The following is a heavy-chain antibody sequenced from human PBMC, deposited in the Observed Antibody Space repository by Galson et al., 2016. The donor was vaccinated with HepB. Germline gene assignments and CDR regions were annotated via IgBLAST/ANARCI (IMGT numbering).Heavy chain of an antibody. CDR1: GFTFSSYA. CDR3: AKAIPSGVYDSYWYFVL. D-gene: IGHD5/OR15-5a*01. CDR2: ISGSGVST. Sequence: SLRLSCAASGFTFSSYAMSWVRQAPGKGLEWVSGISGSGVSTYYADSVKGRFTISRDNSKNTLYLQMNSLRAEDPAVYYCAKAIPSGVYDSYWYFVLWGRGTLVTVSS. V-gene: IGHV3-23*01. J-gene: IGHJ2*01.